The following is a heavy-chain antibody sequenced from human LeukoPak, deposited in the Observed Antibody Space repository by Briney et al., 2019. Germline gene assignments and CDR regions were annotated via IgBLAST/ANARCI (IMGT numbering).Heavy chain of an antibody. Sequence: AGGSLRLSCAASGFTVSSNFMSWIRQAPGKGLEWVSYISSSGSTIYYADSVKGRFTISRDNAKNSLYLQMNSLRAEDTAVYYCARGAEYCSSTSCYNYAFDIWDQGTMVTVSS. CDR3: ARGAEYCSSTSCYNYAFDI. CDR1: GFTVSSNF. D-gene: IGHD2-2*02. CDR2: ISSSGSTI. V-gene: IGHV3-11*04. J-gene: IGHJ3*02.